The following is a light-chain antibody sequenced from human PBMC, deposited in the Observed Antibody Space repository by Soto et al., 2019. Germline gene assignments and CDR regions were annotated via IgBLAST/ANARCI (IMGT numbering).Light chain of an antibody. V-gene: IGLV2-8*02. CDR1: SSDVGAYNY. J-gene: IGLJ1*01. CDR3: SSYAGSDNYV. Sequence: QSALTQPPSASRSPGQSVSISCTGTSSDVGAYNYVSWYQQHPGKAPKLIIYEVSKRPSGVPDRFSGSKSGNAASLTVSGLQAEDEADYYCSSYAGSDNYVFGTGTKVTVL. CDR2: EVS.